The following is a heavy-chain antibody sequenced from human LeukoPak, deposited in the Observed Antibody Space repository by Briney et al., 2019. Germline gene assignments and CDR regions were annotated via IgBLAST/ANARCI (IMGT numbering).Heavy chain of an antibody. CDR1: GYTFTGYY. D-gene: IGHD3-22*01. J-gene: IGHJ4*02. CDR3: AREGGYDSSQTFDY. Sequence: ASVKVSCKASGYTFTGYYMHWVRQAPGQGLEWMGGIIPIFGTANYAQKFQGRVTITADESTSTAYMELSSLRSEDTAVYYCAREGGYDSSQTFDYWGQGTLVTVSS. CDR2: IIPIFGTA. V-gene: IGHV1-69*13.